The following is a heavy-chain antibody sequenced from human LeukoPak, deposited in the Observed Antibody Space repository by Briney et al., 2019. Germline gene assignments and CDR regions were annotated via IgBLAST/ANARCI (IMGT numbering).Heavy chain of an antibody. CDR3: ARGRYSSGWYCIDY. Sequence: RASVTVSCKASGYTFTSYAMHWVRQAPGQRREWMGWINAGNGNTKYSQKFQGRVTITRDTSASTAYMELSSLRSEDTAVYYCARGRYSSGWYCIDYWGQGTLVTVSS. D-gene: IGHD6-19*01. J-gene: IGHJ4*02. V-gene: IGHV1-3*01. CDR1: GYTFTSYA. CDR2: INAGNGNT.